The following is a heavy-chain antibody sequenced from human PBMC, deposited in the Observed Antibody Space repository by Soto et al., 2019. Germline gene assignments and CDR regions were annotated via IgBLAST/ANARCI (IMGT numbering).Heavy chain of an antibody. CDR2: ISAYNGNT. Sequence: ASVKVSCKASGYTFTSYCISWVRQAPGQGLEWMGWISAYNGNTNYAQKLQGRVTMTTDTSTSTAYMELRSLRSDDTAVYYCARDSSGYYLTQFDYWGQGTLVTVSS. V-gene: IGHV1-18*01. J-gene: IGHJ4*02. CDR3: ARDSSGYYLTQFDY. D-gene: IGHD3-22*01. CDR1: GYTFTSYC.